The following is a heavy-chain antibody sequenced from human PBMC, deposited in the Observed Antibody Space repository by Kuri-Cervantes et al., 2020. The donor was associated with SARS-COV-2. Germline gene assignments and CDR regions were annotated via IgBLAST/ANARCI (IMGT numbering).Heavy chain of an antibody. V-gene: IGHV4-34*01. CDR2: INHSGST. CDR1: GGSFSGYY. D-gene: IGHD3-16*01. J-gene: IGHJ4*02. CDR3: ARGRSFVGN. Sequence: ESLKISCAVYGGSFSGYYWSWIRQPPGKGLEWIGEINHSGSTNYNPSLKSRVTISVDTSKNQFSLKLSSATAADTAVYYCARGRSFVGNWGQGTLVTVSS.